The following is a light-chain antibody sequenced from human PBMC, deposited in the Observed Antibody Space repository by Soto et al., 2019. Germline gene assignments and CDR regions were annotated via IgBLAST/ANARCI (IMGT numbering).Light chain of an antibody. J-gene: IGKJ1*01. CDR2: GSS. CDR3: HQYSSSPRT. CDR1: QSVSSSY. Sequence: EIVLTQSPGTMSLSPGERATLSCRASQSVSSSYLAWYQQKTGQAPMILIYGSSSMATVIPDRFSVSESGTNFTLTISRLEPEDFAVYYCHQYSSSPRTFGQWTKVDIK. V-gene: IGKV3-20*01.